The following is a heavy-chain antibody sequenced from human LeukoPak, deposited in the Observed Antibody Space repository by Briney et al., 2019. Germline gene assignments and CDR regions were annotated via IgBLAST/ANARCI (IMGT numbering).Heavy chain of an antibody. Sequence: SETLSLTCTVSGDSITNYYWSWIRQPPGKGLEWIGLFYYSGSSVTTYFNPSLKSRVIITVDRPKNQFSLESRSVTAEDTAVYYCARDSGTSPGRLDSWGQGTLVTVSS. CDR3: ARDSGTSPGRLDS. D-gene: IGHD1-26*01. V-gene: IGHV4-59*01. CDR2: FYYSGSSVTT. CDR1: GDSITNYY. J-gene: IGHJ4*02.